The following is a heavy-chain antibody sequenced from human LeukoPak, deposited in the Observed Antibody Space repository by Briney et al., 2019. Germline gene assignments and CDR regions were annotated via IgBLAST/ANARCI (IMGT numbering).Heavy chain of an antibody. D-gene: IGHD3-3*01. CDR2: ISGSGGST. V-gene: IGHV3-23*01. Sequence: ETLSLTCAVYGGSFSGYYWSWVRQAPGKGLEWVSAISGSGGSTYYADSVKGRFTISRDNSKNTLYLQMNSLRAEDTAVYYCAKDLAPRLRFLESTSPYYYYYGMDVWGQGTTVTVSS. J-gene: IGHJ6*02. CDR3: AKDLAPRLRFLESTSPYYYYYGMDV. CDR1: GGSFSGYY.